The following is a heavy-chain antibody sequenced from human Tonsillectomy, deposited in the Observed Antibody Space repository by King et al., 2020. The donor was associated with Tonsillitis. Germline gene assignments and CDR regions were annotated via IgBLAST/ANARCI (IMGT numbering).Heavy chain of an antibody. J-gene: IGHJ5*02. CDR2: TNHTGST. CDR3: ASISEGHDHGTCAHYASNCFDP. Sequence: QVQLQQWGAGLLKPSETLSLTCAVYGGSFSDYYWSWIRQPPGKGLEWIGETNHTGSTNYNPSLKSRVTISVDTSKNQFSLKLSSVTAADTAVYYCASISEGHDHGTCAHYASNCFDPWGQGTLVTVSS. CDR1: GGSFSDYY. V-gene: IGHV4-34*01. D-gene: IGHD4/OR15-4a*01.